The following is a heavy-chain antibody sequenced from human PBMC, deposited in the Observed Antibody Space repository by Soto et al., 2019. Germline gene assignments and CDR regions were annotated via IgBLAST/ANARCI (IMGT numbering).Heavy chain of an antibody. CDR3: VKGEYYYDSSGYYPFDY. CDR2: ISTNGGST. D-gene: IGHD3-22*01. CDR1: GFTFSSYA. J-gene: IGHJ4*02. V-gene: IGHV3-64D*06. Sequence: VGSLRLSYSSSGFTFSSYAMHWVRQAPGKGLEYVSSISTNGGSTHYADSVKGRFTISRDNSKNTQYLQMSSLRADDTAVYYCVKGEYYYDSSGYYPFDYWGQGT.